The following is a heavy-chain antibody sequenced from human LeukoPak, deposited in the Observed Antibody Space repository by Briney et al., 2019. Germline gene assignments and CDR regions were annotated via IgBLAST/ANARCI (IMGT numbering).Heavy chain of an antibody. CDR1: GYTFTGYY. J-gene: IGHJ4*02. CDR3: ARDCTSGSSTSSYFDY. Sequence: ASVKVSCKASGYTFTGYYMHWVRQAPGQGLEWMGWINPNSGGTNYAQKFQGRVTMTRDTSTSTVYMELSSLRSEDTAVYYCARDCTSGSSTSSYFDYWGQGTLVTVSS. D-gene: IGHD1-26*01. V-gene: IGHV1-2*02. CDR2: INPNSGGT.